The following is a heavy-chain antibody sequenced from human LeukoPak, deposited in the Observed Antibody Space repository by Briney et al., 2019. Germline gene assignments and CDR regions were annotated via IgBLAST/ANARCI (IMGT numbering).Heavy chain of an antibody. CDR1: GFTFSSYW. CDR2: IKQDGSEK. V-gene: IGHV3-7*01. D-gene: IGHD2-2*01. CDR3: ARDRLLVVPAATGDY. Sequence: PGGSLRLSCAASGFTFSSYWMSWVRQAPGKGLEWVANIKQDGSEKYYVDSVKGRFTISRDNAKNSLYLQMNSLRAEDTAVYYCARDRLLVVPAATGDYWGQGTLVTVSS. J-gene: IGHJ4*02.